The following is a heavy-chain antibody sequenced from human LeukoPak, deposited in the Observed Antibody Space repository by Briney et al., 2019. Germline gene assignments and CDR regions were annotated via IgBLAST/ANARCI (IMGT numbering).Heavy chain of an antibody. CDR3: ARDYDILTGYFDY. CDR2: INPNNGGT. D-gene: IGHD3-9*01. Sequence: GASVKVSCKASGYTFTGYYMHWVRQAPGQGLEWMGWINPNNGGTNYAQKFQGRVTMTRDTSISTAYMELSRLRSDDTAVYYCARDYDILTGYFDYWGQGTLVTVSS. J-gene: IGHJ4*02. CDR1: GYTFTGYY. V-gene: IGHV1-2*02.